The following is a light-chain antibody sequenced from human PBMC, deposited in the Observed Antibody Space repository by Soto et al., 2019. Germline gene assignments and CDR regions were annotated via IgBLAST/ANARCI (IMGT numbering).Light chain of an antibody. V-gene: IGKV1-5*01. CDR3: QQYNSYPWT. CDR1: QSISSW. Sequence: DIQMTQSPSTLSASVGDRVTITCRASQSISSWLAWYQHKPGKAPKLLIYDSSSLESGVPSMFSGSGSGTEFTLTISSLQPDDFATYYCQQYNSYPWTFGQGTKVEIK. J-gene: IGKJ1*01. CDR2: DSS.